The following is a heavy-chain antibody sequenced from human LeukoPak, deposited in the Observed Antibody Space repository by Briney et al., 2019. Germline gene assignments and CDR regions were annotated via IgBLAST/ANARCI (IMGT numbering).Heavy chain of an antibody. CDR1: GGSFSGYY. Sequence: KTSETLSLTCAVYGGSFSGYYWSWIRQPPGKGLEWIGEINHSGSTNYNPSLKSRVTISVDTSKNQFSLKLSSVTAADTAVYYCVRRRGPAARQRYFDLWGRGTLVTVSS. D-gene: IGHD2-2*01. V-gene: IGHV4-34*01. CDR3: VRRRGPAARQRYFDL. CDR2: INHSGST. J-gene: IGHJ2*01.